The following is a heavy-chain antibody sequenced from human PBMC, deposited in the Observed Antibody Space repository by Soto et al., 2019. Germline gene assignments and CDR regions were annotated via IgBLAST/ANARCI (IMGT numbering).Heavy chain of an antibody. Sequence: QVQLVESGGGVVQPGRSLRLSCAASGFTFSSYGMHWVRQAPGKGLEWVAVISYDGSNKYYADSVKGRFTISRDNSKNTLYLPMNSLRAEDTAVYYCAKVPDDFWSGEGGYFDYWGQGTLVTVSS. CDR3: AKVPDDFWSGEGGYFDY. D-gene: IGHD3-3*01. CDR2: ISYDGSNK. CDR1: GFTFSSYG. V-gene: IGHV3-30*18. J-gene: IGHJ4*02.